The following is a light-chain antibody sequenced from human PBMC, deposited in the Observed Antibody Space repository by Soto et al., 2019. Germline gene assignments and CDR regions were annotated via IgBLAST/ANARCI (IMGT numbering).Light chain of an antibody. CDR2: AAS. V-gene: IGKV1-39*01. CDR1: QTISMY. J-gene: IGKJ4*01. CDR3: QQSYTTPPLA. Sequence: DIQMTQSPSSLSASVGDRVTISCRASQTISMYLNWYQQKPGKAPILLISAASSLQTGVPSRFNGSGSGTEFTLTISSLQPEDLATYYCQQSYTTPPLAFGGGNKVEI.